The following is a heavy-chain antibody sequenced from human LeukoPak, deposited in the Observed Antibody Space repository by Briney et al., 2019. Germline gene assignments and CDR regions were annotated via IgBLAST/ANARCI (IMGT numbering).Heavy chain of an antibody. J-gene: IGHJ4*02. CDR1: GFTFGDYA. V-gene: IGHV3-9*01. CDR2: ISWNSGSI. Sequence: GGSLRLSCAVSGFTFGDYAMHWVRQAPGKGLEWVSGISWNSGSIGYADSVKGRFTISRDNAKNSLYLQMNSLRAEDTALYYCAKDKQYDILTGYYKTRGVYFDYWGQGTLVTVSS. CDR3: AKDKQYDILTGYYKTRGVYFDY. D-gene: IGHD3-9*01.